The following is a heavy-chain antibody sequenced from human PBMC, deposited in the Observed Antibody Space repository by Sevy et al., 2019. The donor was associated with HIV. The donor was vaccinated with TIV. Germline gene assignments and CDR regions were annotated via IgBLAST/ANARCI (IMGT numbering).Heavy chain of an antibody. V-gene: IGHV3-30*03. CDR1: GFSFSSHG. CDR2: TSYDGNKK. D-gene: IGHD1-1*01. J-gene: IGHJ4*02. CDR3: ARDGGWYNYAPSDY. Sequence: GGSLRLSCAASGFSFSSHGMHWVRQAPGKGLEWQSVTSYDGNKKYYADSVKGRFTISRDNSKNTLYLQMNSLRPEDTAVYYCARDGGWYNYAPSDYWGQGTLVTVSS.